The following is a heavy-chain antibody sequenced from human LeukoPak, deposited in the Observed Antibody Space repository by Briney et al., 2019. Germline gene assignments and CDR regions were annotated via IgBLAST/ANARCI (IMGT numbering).Heavy chain of an antibody. CDR3: ARETPGQGFDY. Sequence: GGSLGLSCAASGFTFSYYALHWVRQAPGKGLEWVALISFDGNNKFYTDSVKGRFTISRDTSKNILYLQMNTLRGEDTAVYYCARETPGQGFDYWGQGTLVTVSS. J-gene: IGHJ4*02. V-gene: IGHV3-30*04. CDR1: GFTFSYYA. CDR2: ISFDGNNK.